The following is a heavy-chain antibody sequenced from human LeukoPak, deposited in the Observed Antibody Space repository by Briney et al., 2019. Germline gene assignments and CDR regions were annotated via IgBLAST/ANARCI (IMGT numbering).Heavy chain of an antibody. CDR2: IYSGGST. CDR1: GFTVSSNY. V-gene: IGHV3-53*01. Sequence: PGGSLRLSCAASGFTVSSNYMSWVRQAPGKGLEWVSVIYSGGSTYYADSVKGRFTISRDNSTSTLYIQLHSLRAEDTAVYYCARAKPKNMVRGLIMRRESRYYFDYWGQGTLVTVSS. CDR3: ARAKPKNMVRGLIMRRESRYYFDY. D-gene: IGHD3-10*01. J-gene: IGHJ4*02.